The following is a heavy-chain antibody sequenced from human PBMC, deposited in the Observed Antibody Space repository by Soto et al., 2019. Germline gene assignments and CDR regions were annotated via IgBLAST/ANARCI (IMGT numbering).Heavy chain of an antibody. Sequence: SETLSLTCTVSGGSISSSSYYWGWIRQPPGKGLEWIGSIYYIGSTYYNPSLKSRVTISVDTSKNQFSLKLSSVTAADTAVYYCERHDGPGRGAEPFDSWGQENLVTVSS. CDR2: IYYIGST. J-gene: IGHJ4*02. V-gene: IGHV4-39*01. D-gene: IGHD3-10*01. CDR3: ERHDGPGRGAEPFDS. CDR1: GGSISSSSYY.